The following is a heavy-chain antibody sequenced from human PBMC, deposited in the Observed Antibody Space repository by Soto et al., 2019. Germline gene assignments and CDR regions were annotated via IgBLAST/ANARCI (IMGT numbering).Heavy chain of an antibody. CDR2: IYYSGST. J-gene: IGHJ2*01. Sequence: QVQLQESGPGLVKPSQTLSLTCTVSGGSISSGDYYWSWIRQPPGKGLEWIGYIYYSGSTYYNPSPKSRVTISVDTSKNQFSLKLSSVTAADTAVYYCARDNGGAALYFDLWGRGTLVTVSS. CDR3: ARDNGGAALYFDL. D-gene: IGHD2-8*01. CDR1: GGSISSGDYY. V-gene: IGHV4-30-4*01.